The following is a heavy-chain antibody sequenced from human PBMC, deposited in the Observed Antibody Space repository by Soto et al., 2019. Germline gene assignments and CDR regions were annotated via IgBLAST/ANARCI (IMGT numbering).Heavy chain of an antibody. CDR2: IYWDDDK. CDR3: AHSRHPVEYSSSSPFDY. Sequence: SGPTLVNPTPPLTLTCTVSGFSLSTSGVGVGWIRQPPGKALEWLALIYWDDDKRYSPSLKSRLTITKDTSKNQVVLTMTNMDPVDTATYYCAHSRHPVEYSSSSPFDYWGQGTLVTVSS. J-gene: IGHJ4*02. D-gene: IGHD6-6*01. CDR1: GFSLSTSGVG. V-gene: IGHV2-5*02.